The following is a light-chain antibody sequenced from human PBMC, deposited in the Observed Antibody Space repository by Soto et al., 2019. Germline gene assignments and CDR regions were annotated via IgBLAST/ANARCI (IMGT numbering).Light chain of an antibody. CDR2: SAS. CDR3: QQTSSVPFT. J-gene: IGKJ3*01. Sequence: DIQMTQSPSSLSASVGDRVTITCRASHRISTFLNWFQHKPGKAPKLLIYSASNLQSAVPSRFSGSGSGTDFTLTISSLQFEDFATYFCQQTSSVPFTFGPGTKVDI. V-gene: IGKV1-39*01. CDR1: HRISTF.